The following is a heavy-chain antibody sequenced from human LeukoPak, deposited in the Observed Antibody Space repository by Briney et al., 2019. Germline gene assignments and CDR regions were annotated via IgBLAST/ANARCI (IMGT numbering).Heavy chain of an antibody. Sequence: PGRSLRLSCAASGFTFDDYAMHWVRQGPGKGLEWVSGISWNSGSIGYADSVKGRFTISRDNAKNSLYLQMNSLRAEDTALYYCARSFYDYSGPNWFDPWGQGTLVTVSS. D-gene: IGHD3-16*01. CDR3: ARSFYDYSGPNWFDP. J-gene: IGHJ5*02. CDR2: ISWNSGSI. V-gene: IGHV3-9*01. CDR1: GFTFDDYA.